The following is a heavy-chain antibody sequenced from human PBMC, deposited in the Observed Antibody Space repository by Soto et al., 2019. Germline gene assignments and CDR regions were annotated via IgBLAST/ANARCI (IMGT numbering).Heavy chain of an antibody. CDR1: GFSFSTFE. D-gene: IGHD3-16*01. J-gene: IGHJ5*01. CDR3: VKGGWLDF. V-gene: IGHV3-23*01. Sequence: EVQLLESGGGLVQPGGSLRLSSAASGFSFSTFEMSWVRQAPGRGLEWVSFISDDGSRTYYADAVKGRFTISRDNSKHTLYLQMNSLTAEDTAVYACVKGGWLDFWGQGTLVTVSS. CDR2: ISDDGSRT.